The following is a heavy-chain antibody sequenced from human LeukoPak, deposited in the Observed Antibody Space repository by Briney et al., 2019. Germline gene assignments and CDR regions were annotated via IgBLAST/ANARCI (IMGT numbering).Heavy chain of an antibody. CDR2: IYHSGST. CDR3: AQQAMVRGDTLDY. D-gene: IGHD3-10*01. CDR1: GGSISSSSYY. V-gene: IGHV4-39*07. J-gene: IGHJ4*02. Sequence: SETLSLTCTVSGGSISSSSYYWGWIRQPPGKGLEWIGSIYHSGSTYYNPSLKSRVTISVDTSKNQFSLKLSSVTAADTAVYYCAQQAMVRGDTLDYWGQGTLVTVSS.